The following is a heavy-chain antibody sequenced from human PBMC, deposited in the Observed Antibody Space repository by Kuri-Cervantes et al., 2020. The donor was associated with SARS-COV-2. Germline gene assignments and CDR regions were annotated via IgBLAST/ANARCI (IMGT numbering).Heavy chain of an antibody. D-gene: IGHD5-18*01. V-gene: IGHV4-31*11. Sequence: SETLSLTCVVSGDSISSSGYYWNWIRQHPGKGLEWIGYVYYSGDTYYNPSLKSRVSISAQTSQNQLSLRLTSVTAADTAVYYCASRDADNSSSDAFDIWGQGTMVTDSS. CDR3: ASRDADNSSSDAFDI. CDR2: VYYSGDT. CDR1: GDSISSSGYY. J-gene: IGHJ3*02.